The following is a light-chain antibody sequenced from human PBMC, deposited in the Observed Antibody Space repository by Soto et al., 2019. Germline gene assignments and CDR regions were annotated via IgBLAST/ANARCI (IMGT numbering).Light chain of an antibody. CDR1: STDVGAYKY. V-gene: IGLV2-11*01. J-gene: IGLJ2*01. Sequence: QSALTQPRSVSGSPGQSVTISCTGTSTDVGAYKYVSWYQQHPGKAPKLIIYDVTERPSGVPDRFSGSKSGNTASLTISGLQAEDEGDYYCCSYAGSYTLFLFGGGTKVTVL. CDR2: DVT. CDR3: CSYAGSYTLFL.